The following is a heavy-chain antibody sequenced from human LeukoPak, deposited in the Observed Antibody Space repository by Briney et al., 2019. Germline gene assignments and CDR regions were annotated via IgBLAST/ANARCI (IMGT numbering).Heavy chain of an antibody. CDR2: IRSKAYGGTT. V-gene: IGHV3-49*04. CDR3: TRGISYFDSSALVY. J-gene: IGHJ4*02. CDR1: GFTFGDYA. Sequence: GGSLRLSCTASGFTFGDYAMSWVRQAPGKGLEWVGFIRSKAYGGTTEYAASVKGRFTISRDDSKSIAYLQMNSLKTEDTAVYYCTRGISYFDSSALVYWGQGTLVTVSS. D-gene: IGHD3-22*01.